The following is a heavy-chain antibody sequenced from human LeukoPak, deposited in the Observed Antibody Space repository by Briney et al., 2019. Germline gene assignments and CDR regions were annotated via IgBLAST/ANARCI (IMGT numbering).Heavy chain of an antibody. CDR2: IYTSGST. V-gene: IGHV4-4*07. CDR1: GGSISSYY. J-gene: IGHJ4*02. CDR3: ARGNYDILTPGGNYFDY. D-gene: IGHD3-9*01. Sequence: SETLSLTCTVSGGSISSYYWSWIRQPAGKGLEWIGRIYTSGSTNYNPSLKSRATMSVDTSKNQFSLKLSSVTAADTAVYYCARGNYDILTPGGNYFDYWGQGILVTVSS.